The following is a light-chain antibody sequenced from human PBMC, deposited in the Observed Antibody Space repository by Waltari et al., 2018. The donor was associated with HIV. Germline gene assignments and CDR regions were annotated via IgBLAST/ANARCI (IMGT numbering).Light chain of an antibody. Sequence: DIQITQSPSSLSASVEARVTITCRASQDIRNDLGWYQQKPGKVPKGLIYAASSLQSGVPSRFSGSGSGTEFTLTISSLQPEDFATYYCLQQNTYPLTFGGGTKVEIK. CDR1: QDIRND. CDR2: AAS. J-gene: IGKJ4*01. V-gene: IGKV1-17*01. CDR3: LQQNTYPLT.